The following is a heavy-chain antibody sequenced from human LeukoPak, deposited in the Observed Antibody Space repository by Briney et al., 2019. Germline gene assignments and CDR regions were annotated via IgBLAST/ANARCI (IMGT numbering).Heavy chain of an antibody. CDR2: ISSSSAYI. V-gene: IGHV3-21*01. D-gene: IGHD5-12*01. CDR1: GFTFSTYS. CDR3: ARAPTHNSGYDYVDY. J-gene: IGHJ4*02. Sequence: GGSLRLSCAASGFTFSTYSMNWVRQAPGKGLEWVSFISSSSAYIYYADSVKGRFTISRDNAKNSLYLQMNSLRAEDTAVYYCARAPTHNSGYDYVDYWGQGALVTVSS.